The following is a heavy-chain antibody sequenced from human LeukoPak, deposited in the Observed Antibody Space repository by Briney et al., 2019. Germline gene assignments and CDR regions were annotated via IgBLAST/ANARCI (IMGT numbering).Heavy chain of an antibody. CDR2: IGGDGI. CDR1: GFTLSNYA. J-gene: IGHJ5*01. V-gene: IGHV3-23*01. Sequence: GGSLRLSCAASGFTLSNYAMSWVRQAPGKGLEWVSGIGGDGIFYADSVRGRFTISRDNSKNTLYLQMNSLRGDDTALYYCAKELAAAGNPAYDSWGQGSLVTVSS. D-gene: IGHD6-13*01. CDR3: AKELAAAGNPAYDS.